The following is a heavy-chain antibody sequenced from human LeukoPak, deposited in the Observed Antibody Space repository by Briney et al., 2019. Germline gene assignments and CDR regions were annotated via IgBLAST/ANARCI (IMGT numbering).Heavy chain of an antibody. J-gene: IGHJ3*02. CDR3: ARVLATVTTKRAFDI. D-gene: IGHD4-17*01. CDR1: GGSISSYY. Sequence: SETLSLTCTVSGGSISSYYWSWIRQPAGKGLEWIGCIYYSGSTNYNPSLKSRVTISVDTSKNQFSLKLSSVTAADTAVYYCARVLATVTTKRAFDIWGQGTMVTVSS. V-gene: IGHV4-59*01. CDR2: IYYSGST.